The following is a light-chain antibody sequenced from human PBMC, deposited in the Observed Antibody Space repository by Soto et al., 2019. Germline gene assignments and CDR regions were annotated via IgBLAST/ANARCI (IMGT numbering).Light chain of an antibody. CDR2: DAS. J-gene: IGKJ1*01. CDR1: PNIGNR. CDR3: QQSWT. V-gene: IGKV1-5*01. Sequence: MTQSPATLSVSPGERATFSCRASPNIGNRLAWYQQKPGKAPKLLIYDASSLESGVPSRFSGSGSGTEFTLTISSLQPDDFATYYCQQSWTFGQGTKVDIK.